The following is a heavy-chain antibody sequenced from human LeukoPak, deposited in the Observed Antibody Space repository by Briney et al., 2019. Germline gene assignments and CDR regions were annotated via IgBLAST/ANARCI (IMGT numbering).Heavy chain of an antibody. Sequence: GGSLRLSCTVSGFTVSSNSMSWVRQAPGKGLEWVSFIYSDNTHYSDSVKGRFTIPRDNSKDTLYLQMNSLRAEDTAVYYCARRAGAYSHPYDYWGQGTLVTVSS. CDR3: ARRAGAYSHPYDY. V-gene: IGHV3-53*01. CDR1: GFTVSSNS. J-gene: IGHJ4*02. CDR2: IYSDNT. D-gene: IGHD4/OR15-4a*01.